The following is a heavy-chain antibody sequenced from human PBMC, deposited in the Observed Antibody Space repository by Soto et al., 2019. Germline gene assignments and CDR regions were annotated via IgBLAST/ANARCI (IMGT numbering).Heavy chain of an antibody. CDR3: ARHGGYCSGGSCYSDNYYYYGMDV. V-gene: IGHV4-59*08. D-gene: IGHD2-15*01. Sequence: SETLSLTCTVSGGSISSYYWSWIRQPPGKGLEWIGYIYYSGSTNYNPSLKSRVTISVDTSKNQFSLKLSSVTAADTAVYYCARHGGYCSGGSCYSDNYYYYGMDVWGQGTTVTVSS. CDR1: GGSISSYY. J-gene: IGHJ6*02. CDR2: IYYSGST.